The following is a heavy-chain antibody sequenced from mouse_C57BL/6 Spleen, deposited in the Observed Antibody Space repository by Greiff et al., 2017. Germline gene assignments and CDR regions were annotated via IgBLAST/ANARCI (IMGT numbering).Heavy chain of an antibody. D-gene: IGHD1-1*01. CDR3: ARQGEVLRIWYFDV. V-gene: IGHV5-6*01. CDR2: ISSGGSYT. CDR1: GFTFSSYG. J-gene: IGHJ1*03. Sequence: EVHLVESGGDLVKPGGSLKLSCAASGFTFSSYGMSWVRQTPDKRLEWVATISSGGSYTYYPDSVKGRFTISRDNAKNTLYLQMSSLKSEDTAMYYCARQGEVLRIWYFDVWGTGTTVTVSS.